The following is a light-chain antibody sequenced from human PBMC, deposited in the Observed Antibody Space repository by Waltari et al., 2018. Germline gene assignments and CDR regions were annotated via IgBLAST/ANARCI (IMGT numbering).Light chain of an antibody. J-gene: IGLJ2*01. Sequence: QSVLTQPPSASGTPGQRVFISCSGSSSNIGRNTVKWYQQLPATAPKLLIFSNNQRPSGVSDRFSGSKSGTSASLAISGLQSEDEADYYCAVWDGSLNGHVVFGGGTKLTVL. V-gene: IGLV1-44*01. CDR1: SSNIGRNT. CDR2: SNN. CDR3: AVWDGSLNGHVV.